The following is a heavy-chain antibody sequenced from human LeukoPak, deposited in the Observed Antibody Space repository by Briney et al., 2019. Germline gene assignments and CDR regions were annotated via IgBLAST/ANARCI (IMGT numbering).Heavy chain of an antibody. CDR3: ARDYGSGSTIDY. V-gene: IGHV5-10-1*01. CDR2: VDPRDSYT. J-gene: IGHJ4*02. D-gene: IGHD3-10*01. Sequence: HGESLKISCKGSGYSFSSYWIGWVRQMPGKGLEWMGRVDPRDSYTNYSPSFQGHVTISVDKSISTAYLQWSSLKASDTAMYYCARDYGSGSTIDYWGQGTLVTVSS. CDR1: GYSFSSYW.